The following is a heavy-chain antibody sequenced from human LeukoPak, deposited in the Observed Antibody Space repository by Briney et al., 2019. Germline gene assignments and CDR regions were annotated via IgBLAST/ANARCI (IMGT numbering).Heavy chain of an antibody. Sequence: SETLSLTCTVSGGSISSGSYYWSWIRQPAGKGLEWIGRIYTSGSTNYNPSLKSRVTISVDTSKNQFSLKLSSVTAADTAVYYCARTRYYYNSRSYGAPYYFDFWGQGTLVTVSS. CDR3: ARTRYYYNSRSYGAPYYFDF. J-gene: IGHJ4*02. V-gene: IGHV4-61*02. CDR2: IYTSGST. CDR1: GGSISSGSYY. D-gene: IGHD3-10*01.